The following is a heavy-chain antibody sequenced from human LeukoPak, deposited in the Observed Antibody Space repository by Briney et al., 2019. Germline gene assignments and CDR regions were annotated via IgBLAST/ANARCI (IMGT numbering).Heavy chain of an antibody. D-gene: IGHD3-3*01. J-gene: IGHJ4*02. V-gene: IGHV3-15*01. Sequence: ETLSLTCNVSGGSISSYYWSWVRQTPGKGLEWVGRIKSKADGGTTDYAAPVKGRFTISRDDSKNTLYLQMNSLKTEDTAVYYRTTSYYDFWSGFYSPGPDYWGQGTLVTVSS. CDR3: TTSYYDFWSGFYSPGPDY. CDR1: GGSISSYY. CDR2: IKSKADGGTT.